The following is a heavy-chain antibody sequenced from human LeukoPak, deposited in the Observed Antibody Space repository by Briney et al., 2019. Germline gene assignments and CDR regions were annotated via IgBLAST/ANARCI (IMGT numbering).Heavy chain of an antibody. CDR1: GFTFSSYS. Sequence: GGSLRLSCAASGFTFSSYSMNWVRQAPGKGLEWFSSISSSSSYIYYADSVKGRFTISRDNAKNSLYLQMNSLRAEDTAVYYCARDSREWELLPLDYWGQGTLVTVSS. J-gene: IGHJ4*02. CDR3: ARDSREWELLPLDY. CDR2: ISSSSSYI. V-gene: IGHV3-21*01. D-gene: IGHD1-26*01.